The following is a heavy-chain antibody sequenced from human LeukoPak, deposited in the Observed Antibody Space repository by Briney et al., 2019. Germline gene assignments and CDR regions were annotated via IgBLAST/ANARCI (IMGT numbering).Heavy chain of an antibody. D-gene: IGHD6-13*01. CDR3: ATAFRREQQLIFDY. V-gene: IGHV1-24*01. CDR1: GYTLTELS. Sequence: ASVKVSCKVSGYTLTELSMHWVRQAPGKGLEWMGGFDPEDGETIYAQKFQGRVTMTEDTSTDTAYMELSSLRSEDTAVYYCATAFRREQQLIFDYWGQGTLVTVSS. CDR2: FDPEDGET. J-gene: IGHJ4*02.